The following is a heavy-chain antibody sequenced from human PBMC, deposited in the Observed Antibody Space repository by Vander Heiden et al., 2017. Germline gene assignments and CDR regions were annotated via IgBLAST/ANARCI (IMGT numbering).Heavy chain of an antibody. CDR2: INPNTGGT. D-gene: IGHD6-19*01. CDR1: GYPFTGYY. J-gene: IGHJ4*02. V-gene: IGHV1-2*02. CDR3: ARDGGPGQWLVL. Sequence: QVQLVQSGAEVKKPGASVKVSCKTFGYPFTGYYLHWVRQAPGQGLEWMGWINPNTGGTNYAQKFQSRVTMTRDTSISTAYMELSRLRSDDTAVYNCARDGGPGQWLVLWGQGTLVTVSS.